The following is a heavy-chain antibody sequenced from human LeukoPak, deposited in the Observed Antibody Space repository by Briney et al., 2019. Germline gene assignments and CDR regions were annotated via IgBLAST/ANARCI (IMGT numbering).Heavy chain of an antibody. Sequence: ASVKVSCKVSGDTLTELSMNWVRQAPGKGLEWMGGFHPEDGEPNYAQKFQGRVTMTEDTSTETAYMELSRLRSDDTAVYYCARETLKGRYCSSTSCYVVPYYFDYWGQGTLVTVSS. CDR2: FHPEDGEP. D-gene: IGHD2-2*01. CDR1: GDTLTELS. CDR3: ARETLKGRYCSSTSCYVVPYYFDY. V-gene: IGHV1-24*01. J-gene: IGHJ4*02.